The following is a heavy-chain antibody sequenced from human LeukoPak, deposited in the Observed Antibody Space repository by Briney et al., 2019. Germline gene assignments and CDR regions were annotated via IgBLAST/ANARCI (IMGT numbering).Heavy chain of an antibody. Sequence: TGGSLRLSCAASGFTFSSYSMNWVRQAPGKGLEWVSSISSSSSYIYYADSVKGRFAISRDNAKNSLYLQMNSLRAEDTAVYYCAREAYYDFWSGYWPYYYMDVWGKGTTVTVSS. V-gene: IGHV3-21*01. CDR2: ISSSSSYI. CDR1: GFTFSSYS. CDR3: AREAYYDFWSGYWPYYYMDV. J-gene: IGHJ6*03. D-gene: IGHD3-3*01.